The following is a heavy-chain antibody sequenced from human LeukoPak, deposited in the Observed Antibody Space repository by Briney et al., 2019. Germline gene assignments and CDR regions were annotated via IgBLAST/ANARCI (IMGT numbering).Heavy chain of an antibody. CDR2: INSDGSST. Sequence: GGSLRLSCAASGFTFSSYWMHWVRQAPGKGLVWVSRINSDGSSTSYADSVKGRFTISRDNAKNTLYLQMNSLRAEDTAVYYCAREVLRDGYHPYRYFDYWGQRTLVTVSS. V-gene: IGHV3-74*01. CDR3: AREVLRDGYHPYRYFDY. J-gene: IGHJ4*02. D-gene: IGHD5-24*01. CDR1: GFTFSSYW.